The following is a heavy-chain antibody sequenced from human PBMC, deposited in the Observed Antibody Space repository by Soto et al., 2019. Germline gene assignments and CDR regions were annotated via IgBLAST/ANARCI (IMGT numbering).Heavy chain of an antibody. CDR2: INPNSGGT. D-gene: IGHD1-7*01. J-gene: IGHJ5*02. V-gene: IGHV1-2*02. CDR3: AREKDSNFPNWFDP. Sequence: ASVKVSFKASGYTFTGYYMHWVRQAPGQGLEWMGWINPNSGGTNYAQKFQGRVTMTRDTSISTAYMELSRLRSDDTAVYYCAREKDSNFPNWFDPWGQGTLVTVSS. CDR1: GYTFTGYY.